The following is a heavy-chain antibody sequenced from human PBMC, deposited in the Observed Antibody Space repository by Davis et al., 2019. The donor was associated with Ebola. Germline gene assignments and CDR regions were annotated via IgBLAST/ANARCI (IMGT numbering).Heavy chain of an antibody. V-gene: IGHV3-9*01. CDR1: GFTFSSYS. Sequence: PGGSLRLSCAASGFTFSSYSMNWVRQAPGKGLEWVSGISWNSGSIGYADSVKGRFTISRDNAKNSLYLQMNSLRAEDTALYYCAKDVGSKYSSPSVFYYGMDVWGQGTTVTVSS. J-gene: IGHJ6*02. D-gene: IGHD6-6*01. CDR2: ISWNSGSI. CDR3: AKDVGSKYSSPSVFYYGMDV.